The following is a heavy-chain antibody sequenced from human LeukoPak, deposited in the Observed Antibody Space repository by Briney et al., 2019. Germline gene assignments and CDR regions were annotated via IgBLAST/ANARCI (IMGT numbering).Heavy chain of an antibody. CDR3: ARSATHHIHSSSGHFCY. CDR2: SSYSGSS. CDR1: GGSICINS. V-gene: IGHV4-59*01. Sequence: SETLSPSRRVSGGSICINSWSWIRQVPGKGLEWIGYSSYSGSSNYNPSLKSRVTISVDTSKTQFSQYLNSVTAADTAVYYCARSATHHIHSSSGHFCYWGHVTLVTVSS. J-gene: IGHJ4*01. D-gene: IGHD6-13*01.